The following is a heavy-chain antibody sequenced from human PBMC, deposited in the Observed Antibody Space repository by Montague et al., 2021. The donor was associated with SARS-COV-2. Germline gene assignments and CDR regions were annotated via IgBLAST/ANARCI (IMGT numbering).Heavy chain of an antibody. CDR1: GDSISNYS. CDR3: ARHLRVTNVTSHMYHYAMDV. V-gene: IGHV4-59*08. Sequence: SETLSLTCSVSGDSISNYSWSWIRQSPGKGLEWIGYIYYSGSTNYNPSLTSRVTISVDTSKNQVSLKLTSVTAADTAVYYCARHLRVTNVTSHMYHYAMDVWGQGTTVTVS. J-gene: IGHJ6*02. CDR2: IYYSGST. D-gene: IGHD2-21*02.